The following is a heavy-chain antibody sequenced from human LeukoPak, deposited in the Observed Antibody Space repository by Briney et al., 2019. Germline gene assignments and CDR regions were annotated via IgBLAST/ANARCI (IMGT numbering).Heavy chain of an antibody. CDR2: IRQDGREK. CDR3: ARVPGRTRYFDS. V-gene: IGHV3-7*01. J-gene: IGHJ4*02. D-gene: IGHD1-26*01. CDR1: GFTFTCCW. Sequence: GGSLRLSCAASGFTFTCCWMSWVRQTPGKELEWVASIRQDGREKFYADSVKGRFTISRDNAKNSLYLQVNSLRAEDTAVYYCARVPGRTRYFDSWGQGILVTVSS.